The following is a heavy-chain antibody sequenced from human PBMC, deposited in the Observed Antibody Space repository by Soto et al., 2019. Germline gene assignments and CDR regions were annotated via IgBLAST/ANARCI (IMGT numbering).Heavy chain of an antibody. D-gene: IGHD3-3*01. CDR2: IRSKAYGGTT. Sequence: EVQLVESGGGLVQPGRSLRLSCTASGFTFGDYAMSWVRQAPGKGLEWVGFIRSKAYGGTTEYAASVKGRFTISRDDSKSIAYLQMNSLKTEDTAVYYCTRAGLFWCGPIIRLGQAGYYGMDVWGQGTTVTVSS. J-gene: IGHJ6*02. V-gene: IGHV3-49*04. CDR3: TRAGLFWCGPIIRLGQAGYYGMDV. CDR1: GFTFGDYA.